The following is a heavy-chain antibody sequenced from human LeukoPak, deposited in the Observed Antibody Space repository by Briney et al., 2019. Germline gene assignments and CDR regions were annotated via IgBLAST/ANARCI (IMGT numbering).Heavy chain of an antibody. Sequence: ASVKVSCKASGGTFSNYAISWVRQAPGQGLEWMGGIIPIFGTANYAQKFRGRVTITADKSTRTAYMELSSLRSEDTAVYYCASAVGSSYGTWGQGTLVTVSS. J-gene: IGHJ5*02. CDR1: GGTFSNYA. V-gene: IGHV1-69*06. D-gene: IGHD3-16*01. CDR3: ASAVGSSYGT. CDR2: IIPIFGTA.